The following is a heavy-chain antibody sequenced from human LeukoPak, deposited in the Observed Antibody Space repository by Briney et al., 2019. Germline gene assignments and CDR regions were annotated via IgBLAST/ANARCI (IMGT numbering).Heavy chain of an antibody. D-gene: IGHD3-22*01. CDR3: ARVASPHYYDSHGYYGY. V-gene: IGHV3-11*01. J-gene: IGHJ4*02. Sequence: PGGSLRLSCAASGFTFSDYYMAWIRQAPGKGLEWVSYISTSGSNIYYADSVKGRFTISRDNAKNSLYLQMNSLRAEDTAVYYGARVASPHYYDSHGYYGYWGQGTLVTVSS. CDR2: ISTSGSNI. CDR1: GFTFSDYY.